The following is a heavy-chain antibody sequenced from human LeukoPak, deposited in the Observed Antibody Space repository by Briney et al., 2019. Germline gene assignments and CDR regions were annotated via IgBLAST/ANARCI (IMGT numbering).Heavy chain of an antibody. Sequence: GGSLRLSCEVSGLTFNDYNMIWVRQAPGKGLEWVASISAASDFIFYADSVKGRFTISRDNAENSLYLEMHSLRAEDTAVYYCAKAFHGADFSGSCFPFDYWGQGTLVTVSS. CDR2: ISAASDFI. D-gene: IGHD2-15*01. J-gene: IGHJ4*02. V-gene: IGHV3-21*04. CDR3: AKAFHGADFSGSCFPFDY. CDR1: GLTFNDYN.